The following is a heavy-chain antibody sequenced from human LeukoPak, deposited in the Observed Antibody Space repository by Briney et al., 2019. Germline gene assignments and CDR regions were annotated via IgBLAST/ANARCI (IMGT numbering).Heavy chain of an antibody. CDR2: LFNSGST. V-gene: IGHV4-39*01. Sequence: PSETLSLTCSVSGGSISSSSYYYYWGWIRRPPGKGLEWIGSLFNSGSTYYNPSLKSRLTMSVDTSKNQFSMRLTSVTAADTAVYYCARNNSMVRGALDYWGQGILVTVSS. D-gene: IGHD3-10*01. J-gene: IGHJ4*01. CDR1: GGSISSSSYYYY. CDR3: ARNNSMVRGALDY.